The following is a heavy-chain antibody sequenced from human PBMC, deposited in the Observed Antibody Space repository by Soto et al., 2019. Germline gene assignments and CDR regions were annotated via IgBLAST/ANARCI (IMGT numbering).Heavy chain of an antibody. CDR3: ARGDEMTAVTIFEY. CDR2: VIPVFNTL. J-gene: IGHJ4*02. V-gene: IGHV1-69*01. CDR1: GGAFGRYS. Sequence: QVQLEQSGPEVKRPGTSVKVSCKASGGAFGRYSVSWVRQAPGQGLEWIGGVIPVFNTLNYSLKFQGRVAIFADLSTSSVFMELRSLRSEDTALYYCARGDEMTAVTIFEYWGQGTLVTVSS. D-gene: IGHD4-17*01.